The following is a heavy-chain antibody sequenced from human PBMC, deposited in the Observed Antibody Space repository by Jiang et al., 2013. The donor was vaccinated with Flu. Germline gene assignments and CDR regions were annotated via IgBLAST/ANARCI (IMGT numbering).Heavy chain of an antibody. CDR3: ARDHCSGGSCYPYFDY. CDR2: TA. Sequence: TANYAQKFQGRVTITADESTSTAYMELSSLRSEDTAVYYCARDHCSGGSCYPYFDYWGQGTLVTVSS. V-gene: IGHV1-69*01. D-gene: IGHD2-15*01. J-gene: IGHJ4*02.